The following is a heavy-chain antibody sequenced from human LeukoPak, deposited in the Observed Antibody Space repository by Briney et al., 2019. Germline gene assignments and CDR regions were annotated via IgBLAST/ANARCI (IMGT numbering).Heavy chain of an antibody. CDR2: IKQDGSEK. V-gene: IGHV3-7*01. CDR1: GFTFSSYW. CDR3: ARPEYSSSSEFDY. Sequence: PGGSLRLSCAASGFTFSSYWMSWVRQAPGKGLEWVANIKQDGSEKYYVDSVKGRFTISRDNAKNSLYLQMNSLRAEDTAVYYCARPEYSSSSEFDYWGQGTLVTVSS. J-gene: IGHJ4*02. D-gene: IGHD6-6*01.